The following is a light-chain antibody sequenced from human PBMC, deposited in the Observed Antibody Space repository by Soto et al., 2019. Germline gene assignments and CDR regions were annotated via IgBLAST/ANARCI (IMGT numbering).Light chain of an antibody. CDR2: AGS. CDR1: QGISMY. J-gene: IGKJ1*01. V-gene: IGKV1-27*01. CDR3: QKDESAAWM. Sequence: IQMTQAPSSLSAAGGDRVPITCRASQGISMYLAWYQQKPGKVRKLLIYAGSSLQSGVPSRFSGSGSGTGCTLTISSLPPEDVGIYYCQKDESAAWMFGQGTTVAI.